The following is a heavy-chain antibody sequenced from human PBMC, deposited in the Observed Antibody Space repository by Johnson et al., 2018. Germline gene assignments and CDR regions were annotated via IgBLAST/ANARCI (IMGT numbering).Heavy chain of an antibody. CDR3: ARGSTVVTPGAFDI. V-gene: IGHV1-46*01. Sequence: QEQLVESGAEVKKPGASVKVSCKASGYTFTSYYMHWVRQAPGQGLEWMGIINPSGGSTSYAQKFQGRVTMTRDPSTSTVYMELSSQRSEETAAYYWARGSTVVTPGAFDIWGQGTMVTVSS. J-gene: IGHJ3*02. CDR2: INPSGGST. CDR1: GYTFTSYY. D-gene: IGHD4-23*01.